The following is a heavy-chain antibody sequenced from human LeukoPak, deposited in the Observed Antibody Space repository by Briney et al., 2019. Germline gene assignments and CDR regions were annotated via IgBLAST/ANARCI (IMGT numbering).Heavy chain of an antibody. CDR1: GGSISSSSYY. CDR3: ARVTILGGMDV. J-gene: IGHJ6*02. Sequence: SETLSLTCTVSGGSISSSSYYWGWIRQPPGKGLEWIGSIYYSGSTYYNPSLKSRVTISVDTSKNQFSLKLSSVTAADTAVYYCARVTILGGMDVWGQGTTVTVSS. V-gene: IGHV4-39*07. CDR2: IYYSGST. D-gene: IGHD3-3*01.